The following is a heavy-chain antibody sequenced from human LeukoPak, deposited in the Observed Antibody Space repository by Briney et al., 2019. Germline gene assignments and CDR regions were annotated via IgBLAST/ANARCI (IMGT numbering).Heavy chain of an antibody. CDR1: GFTFSSYA. CDR3: AKDGTTMIVVVYYFDY. V-gene: IGHV3-23*01. J-gene: IGHJ4*02. Sequence: GGSLRLSCAASGFTFSSYAMSWVRQAPGKGLEWASAISGSGGSTYYADSVKGRFTISRDNSKNTLYLQMNSLRAEDTAVYYCAKDGTTMIVVVYYFDYWGQGTLVTVSS. D-gene: IGHD3-22*01. CDR2: ISGSGGST.